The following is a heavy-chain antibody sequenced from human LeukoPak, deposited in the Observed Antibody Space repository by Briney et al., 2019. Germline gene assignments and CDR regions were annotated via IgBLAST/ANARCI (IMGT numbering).Heavy chain of an antibody. Sequence: SVKVSCKASGGTFSSYAISWVRQAPGQGLEWMGRIIPILGIANYAQKFQGRVTITADKSTSTAYMELSSLRSEDTAVYYCARVTTSGSYKFDYWGQGTLVTVSS. D-gene: IGHD3-10*01. V-gene: IGHV1-69*04. CDR3: ARVTTSGSYKFDY. CDR1: GGTFSSYA. J-gene: IGHJ4*02. CDR2: IIPILGIA.